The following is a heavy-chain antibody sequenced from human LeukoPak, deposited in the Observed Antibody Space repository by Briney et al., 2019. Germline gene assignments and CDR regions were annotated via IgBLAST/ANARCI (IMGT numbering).Heavy chain of an antibody. CDR2: ISYDGSNK. Sequence: QSGGSLRLSCAASGFTFSSYAMHWVRQAPGKGLEWVAVISYDGSNKYYADSVKGRFTISGDNSKNTLYLQMNSLRAEDTAVYYCARDLGFVWYSSSWTPFDYWGQGTLVTVSS. J-gene: IGHJ4*02. CDR3: ARDLGFVWYSSSWTPFDY. D-gene: IGHD6-13*01. V-gene: IGHV3-30*04. CDR1: GFTFSSYA.